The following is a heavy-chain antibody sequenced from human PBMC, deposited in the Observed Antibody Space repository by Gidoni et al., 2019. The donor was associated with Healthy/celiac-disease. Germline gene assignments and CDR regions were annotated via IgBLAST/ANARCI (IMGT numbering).Heavy chain of an antibody. J-gene: IGHJ5*02. D-gene: IGHD6-13*01. CDR1: GYTFTSYG. CDR3: ARDISGQQLVLDP. CDR2: ISAYKGNT. V-gene: IGHV1-18*01. Sequence: QVQLVPSGAEVKTPGASVKVSCKASGYTFTSYGISWVRQAPGQGLEWMGWISAYKGNTNEAQKLQGRVTMTTDTSTSTAYMELRSLRSDDTAVYYWARDISGQQLVLDPWGQGTLVTVSS.